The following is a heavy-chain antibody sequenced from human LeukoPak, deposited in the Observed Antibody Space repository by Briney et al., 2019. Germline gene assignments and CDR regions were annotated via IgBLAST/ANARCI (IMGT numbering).Heavy chain of an antibody. D-gene: IGHD4-17*01. J-gene: IGHJ5*02. V-gene: IGHV1-2*02. CDR1: GYSFTAYY. CDR2: INPDNGVT. Sequence: ASVKVSCKTSGYSFTAYYIHWVRQAPGQGLEWMGWINPDNGVTHYAQKFQDRVTLTRDTSISTAYMDLSSLTSADTAVYYCAREDYRDLLTDLWGQGTLVAVSS. CDR3: AREDYRDLLTDL.